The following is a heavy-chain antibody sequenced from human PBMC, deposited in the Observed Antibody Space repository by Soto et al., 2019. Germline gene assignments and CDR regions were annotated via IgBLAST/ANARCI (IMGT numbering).Heavy chain of an antibody. CDR2: INPNGGNT. J-gene: IGHJ4*02. V-gene: IGHV1-46*01. CDR3: ARVSLAAAGPGDY. Sequence: ASVKVSCKASGYTFTSYYMHWVRQAPGQGLEWMGWINPNGGNTSYAQKFQGRVTMTTDTSTSTAYMELRSLRSDDTAVYYCARVSLAAAGPGDYWGQGTLVTVSS. D-gene: IGHD6-13*01. CDR1: GYTFTSYY.